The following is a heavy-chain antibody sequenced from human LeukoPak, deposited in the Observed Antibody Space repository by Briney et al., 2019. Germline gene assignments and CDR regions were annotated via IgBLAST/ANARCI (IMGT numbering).Heavy chain of an antibody. CDR2: ISWNSGSI. CDR1: GFTFDDYA. D-gene: IGHD6-19*01. Sequence: GRSLRLSCAASGFTFDDYAMHWVRQAPGKGLEWVSGISWNSGSIGYADSVKGRFTISRDNAKNSLYLQMNSLRVEDMALYYCARDTVAGQIYFDHWGQESWSPSPQ. CDR3: ARDTVAGQIYFDH. V-gene: IGHV3-9*03. J-gene: IGHJ4*01.